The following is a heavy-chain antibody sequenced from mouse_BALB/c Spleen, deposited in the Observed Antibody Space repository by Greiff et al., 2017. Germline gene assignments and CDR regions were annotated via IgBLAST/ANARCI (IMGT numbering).Heavy chain of an antibody. CDR1: GFTFSSYT. CDR3: ARQGDREAWFAY. Sequence: EVKLVESGGGLVQPGGSLKLSCAASGFTFSSYTMSWVRQTPEKRLEWVAYISNGGGSTYYPATVKGRFTISRDNAKNTLYLQMSSLKSEDTAMYYCARQGDREAWFAYWGQGSLVTVCA. J-gene: IGHJ3*01. V-gene: IGHV5-12-2*01. D-gene: IGHD2-14*01. CDR2: ISNGGGST.